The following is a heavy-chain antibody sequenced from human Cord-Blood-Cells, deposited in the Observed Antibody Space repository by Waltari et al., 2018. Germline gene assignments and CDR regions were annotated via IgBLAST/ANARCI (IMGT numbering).Heavy chain of an antibody. CDR2: IYYSGST. D-gene: IGHD6-19*01. J-gene: IGHJ2*01. V-gene: IGHV4-39*01. CDR1: GGSISRSSYY. Sequence: QLQLQESGPGLVKPSETLSLTCTVSGGSISRSSYYWGWIRQPPGKGLEWIGSIYYSGSTYYNPSLKSRVTISVDTSKNQFSLKLSSVTAADTAVYYCAKYSSGWYWYFDLWGRGTLVTVSS. CDR3: AKYSSGWYWYFDL.